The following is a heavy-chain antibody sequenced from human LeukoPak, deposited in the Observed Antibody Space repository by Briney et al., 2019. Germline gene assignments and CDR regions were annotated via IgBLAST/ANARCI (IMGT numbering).Heavy chain of an antibody. Sequence: SETLSLTCAVYGGSFSGYYWSWIRQPPGKGLEWIGEINHSGSANYNPSLKSRVTISVDTSKNQFSLKLSSVTAADTAVYYCARGLYDSSGFDYWGQGTLVTVSS. CDR2: INHSGSA. J-gene: IGHJ4*02. V-gene: IGHV4-34*01. CDR3: ARGLYDSSGFDY. D-gene: IGHD3-22*01. CDR1: GGSFSGYY.